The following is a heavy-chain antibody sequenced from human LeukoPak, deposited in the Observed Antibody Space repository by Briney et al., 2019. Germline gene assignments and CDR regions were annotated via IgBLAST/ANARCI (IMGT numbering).Heavy chain of an antibody. CDR1: GFTFSSYA. CDR2: ISGSGAST. Sequence: GGSLRLSCAASGFTFSSYAMHWVRQAPGKGLEWVSVISGSGASTYYADSVRGRFTISRDNSKNTLYLQMNSLRAEDTAVYYCAILYSSPPNWGQGTMVAVSS. J-gene: IGHJ3*01. D-gene: IGHD6-13*01. V-gene: IGHV3-23*01. CDR3: AILYSSPPN.